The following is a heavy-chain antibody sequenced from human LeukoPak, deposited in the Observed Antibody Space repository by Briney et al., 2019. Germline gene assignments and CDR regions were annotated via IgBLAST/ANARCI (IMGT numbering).Heavy chain of an antibody. Sequence: SETLSLTCSVSGGFITSGGYYWNWVRQLPEKGLECLGYISHSGYSYYNPSLKSRLTISADTSKNQFSLELTSVTAADTAVYYCAKFRSDAFDIWGQGTMVTVSS. J-gene: IGHJ3*02. CDR3: AKFRSDAFDI. CDR2: ISHSGYS. CDR1: GGFITSGGYY. V-gene: IGHV4-31*03.